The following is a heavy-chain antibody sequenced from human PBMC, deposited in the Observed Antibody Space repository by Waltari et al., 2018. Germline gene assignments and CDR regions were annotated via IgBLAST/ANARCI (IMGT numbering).Heavy chain of an antibody. CDR3: VNRAAPGSIDYYYGMDV. CDR2: INAGNGNT. CDR1: GYTFTSYA. V-gene: IGHV1-3*01. J-gene: IGHJ6*02. D-gene: IGHD6-6*01. Sequence: QVQLVQSGAEVKKPGASVKVSCKASGYTFTSYAMHWVRQAPGQRLEWMGWINAGNGNTKYSQKFQGRVTITRDTSASTAYMELSSLRSEDTAVYYCVNRAAPGSIDYYYGMDVWGQGTTVTVSS.